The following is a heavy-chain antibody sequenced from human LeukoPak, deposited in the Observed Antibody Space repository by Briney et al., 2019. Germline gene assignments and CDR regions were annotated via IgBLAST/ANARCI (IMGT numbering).Heavy chain of an antibody. J-gene: IGHJ4*02. CDR3: ARGGGYYDSNNYYQGYFEY. Sequence: SETLSLTCTVSGGSINNFYWSWIRQPPGKGLEWIGCIYYSGSTNYNPSLKSRVTISGDTSKNQFSLKLGSVTAADTAVYYCARGGGYYDSNNYYQGYFEYWGQGTLVTVSS. V-gene: IGHV4-59*01. D-gene: IGHD3-22*01. CDR2: IYYSGST. CDR1: GGSINNFY.